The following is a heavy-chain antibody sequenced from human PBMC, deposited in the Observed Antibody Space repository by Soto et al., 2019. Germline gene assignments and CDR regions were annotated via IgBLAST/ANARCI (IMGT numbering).Heavy chain of an antibody. CDR3: ARVGSSGWAPDS. D-gene: IGHD6-19*01. CDR1: GGSITGHY. J-gene: IGHJ5*01. V-gene: IGHV4-59*11. Sequence: SETLSLTCAVSGGSITGHYWIWIRQPPGKGLEWIGYIFYSGGTNYNPSLKSRVTTSVDTSKNHFSLKLSSVTAADTALYYCARVGSSGWAPDSWGQGTLVTVSS. CDR2: IFYSGGT.